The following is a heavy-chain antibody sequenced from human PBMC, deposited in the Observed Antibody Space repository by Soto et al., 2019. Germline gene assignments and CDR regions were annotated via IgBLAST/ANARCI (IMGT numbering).Heavy chain of an antibody. CDR2: IWYDGSNK. D-gene: IGHD1-26*01. Sequence: QVQLVESGGGVVQPGRSLRLSCAASGFTFSSYGMHWVRQAPGKGLEWVAVIWYDGSNKYYADSVKGRFTISRDNSKNTLYLQMNSLRAEDTAVYYCARDRRELLLWYFDLWGRGTLVTVSS. CDR3: ARDRRELLLWYFDL. V-gene: IGHV3-33*01. J-gene: IGHJ2*01. CDR1: GFTFSSYG.